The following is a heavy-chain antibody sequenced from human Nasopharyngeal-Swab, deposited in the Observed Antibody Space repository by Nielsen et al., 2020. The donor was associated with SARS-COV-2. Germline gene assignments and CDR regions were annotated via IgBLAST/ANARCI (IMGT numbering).Heavy chain of an antibody. D-gene: IGHD6-19*01. J-gene: IGHJ4*02. CDR3: AKYSRGGDFDS. V-gene: IGHV3-11*01. Sequence: GSLKISCAASGFTFREYYMSWVRQAPGKGLEWISYISSRGHLIYYADSVKGRFTISRDNAKNSLYLQMNSLRVEDTAVFYCAKYSRGGDFDSWGQGTLVTVPS. CDR2: ISSRGHLI. CDR1: GFTFREYY.